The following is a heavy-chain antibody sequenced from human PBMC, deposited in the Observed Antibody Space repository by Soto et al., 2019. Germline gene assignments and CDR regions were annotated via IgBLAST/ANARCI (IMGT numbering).Heavy chain of an antibody. J-gene: IGHJ5*02. Sequence: PVGSLRVSCAASGFSISSYGMHWVRQAPGKGLEWVAVIAFDGSNQFYADSVKGRFIISRDNSKNTLYLQMNNLRADDTAVYYCAKDLSFHYNNDDYSSWGQGTLVTVSS. V-gene: IGHV3-30*18. CDR1: GFSISSYG. CDR3: AKDLSFHYNNDDYSS. CDR2: IAFDGSNQ. D-gene: IGHD3-16*01.